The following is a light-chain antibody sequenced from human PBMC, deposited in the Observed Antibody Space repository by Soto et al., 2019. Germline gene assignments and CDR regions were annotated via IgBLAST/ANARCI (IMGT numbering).Light chain of an antibody. CDR3: QQYGSSPLT. Sequence: EIVLTQSPGTLSLSPGERATLSCRASQSVRSSYLAWYQQKPGQAPRLLIYGASSRATGIPDGFSASGSGTDFTLTISRLEPEDFAVYYCQQYGSSPLTFGGGTKVEIK. V-gene: IGKV3-20*01. CDR2: GAS. J-gene: IGKJ4*01. CDR1: QSVRSSY.